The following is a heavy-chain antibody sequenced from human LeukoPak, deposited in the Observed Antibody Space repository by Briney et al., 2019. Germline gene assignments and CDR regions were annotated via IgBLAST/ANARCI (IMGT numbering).Heavy chain of an antibody. CDR3: TRVGYIDEGIDY. D-gene: IGHD5-24*01. V-gene: IGHV3-7*04. J-gene: IGHJ4*02. Sequence: GGSLRLSCAASGFTFSSYNMNWVRQAPGKGLEWVANIKQDGSKKSYVDSVKGRFTISRDNAKNSLYLQMNSLRAEDTAIYYCTRVGYIDEGIDYWGQGTLVTVSS. CDR1: GFTFSSYN. CDR2: IKQDGSKK.